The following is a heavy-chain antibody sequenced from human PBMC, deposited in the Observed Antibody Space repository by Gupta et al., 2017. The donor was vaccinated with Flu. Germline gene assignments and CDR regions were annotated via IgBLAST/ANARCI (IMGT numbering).Heavy chain of an antibody. D-gene: IGHD6-13*01. V-gene: IGHV6-1*01. CDR2: TYYRSRWYN. CDR1: VSSNSAA. CDR3: AREEEQQLVYAWFDS. J-gene: IGHJ5*01. Sequence: VSSNSAAWNWIRHSPSRGLEWLGRTYYRSRWYNDYAVSVKSRITINPDTPKNQFSLQLNSVTPEDTAVYYCAREEEQQLVYAWFDSWGQGTRVTVSS.